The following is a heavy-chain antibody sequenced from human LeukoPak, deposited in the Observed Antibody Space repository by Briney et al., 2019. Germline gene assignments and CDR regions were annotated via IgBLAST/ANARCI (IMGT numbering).Heavy chain of an antibody. CDR1: GFTFDDYA. V-gene: IGHV3-9*01. Sequence: GGSLRLSCAASGFTFDDYAMHWVRQAPGKGLEWVSGISWNSGTIGYADSVKGRFAISRDNAKNSLYLQMNSLRAEDTAVYYCARALVAGSTGYYYYYMDVWGKGTTVTVSS. CDR3: ARALVAGSTGYYYYYMDV. CDR2: ISWNSGTI. J-gene: IGHJ6*03. D-gene: IGHD6-19*01.